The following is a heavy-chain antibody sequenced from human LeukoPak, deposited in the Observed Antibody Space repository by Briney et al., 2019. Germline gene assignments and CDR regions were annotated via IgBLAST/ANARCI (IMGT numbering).Heavy chain of an antibody. Sequence: GGSLRLSCVASGFTFSNYWMHWVRQAPGKGLVWVSRIDSDGSSTIYADSVKGRFTISRDNSKNTLYLHMNSLRTEDTAVYYCARDRVYLGREDAFDIWGQGTMVTVSS. CDR2: IDSDGSST. CDR3: ARDRVYLGREDAFDI. V-gene: IGHV3-74*01. J-gene: IGHJ3*02. D-gene: IGHD7-27*01. CDR1: GFTFSNYW.